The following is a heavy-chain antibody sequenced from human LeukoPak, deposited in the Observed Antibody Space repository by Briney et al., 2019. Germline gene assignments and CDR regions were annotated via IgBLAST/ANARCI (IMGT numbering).Heavy chain of an antibody. D-gene: IGHD2-2*02. CDR3: ARAGIVVVPAAIKDPYYYYYYMDV. J-gene: IGHJ6*03. CDR2: IYHSGST. Sequence: SETLSLTCAVSGGSISSSNWWSWVRQPPGKGLEWIGEIYHSGSTNYNPSLKSRVTMSVDTSKNQFSLKLSSVTAADTAVYYCARAGIVVVPAAIKDPYYYYYYMDVWGKGTTVTVSS. V-gene: IGHV4-4*02. CDR1: GGSISSSNW.